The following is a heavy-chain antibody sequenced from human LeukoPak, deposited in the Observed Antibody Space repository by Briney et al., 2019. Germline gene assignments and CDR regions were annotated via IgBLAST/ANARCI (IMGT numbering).Heavy chain of an antibody. V-gene: IGHV1-2*02. CDR2: INHKSGAT. CDR3: ARPTRSGGSGYESFDY. CDR1: GYSFIYYY. J-gene: IGHJ4*02. D-gene: IGHD5-18*01. Sequence: ASVKVSCKASGYSFIYYYIHWVRQAPGQGLEWMGWINHKSGATKFAQKFQGRVIVTRDISTSTVYMELYSLTSDDTAIYYCARPTRSGGSGYESFDYWGQGSLVSVSS.